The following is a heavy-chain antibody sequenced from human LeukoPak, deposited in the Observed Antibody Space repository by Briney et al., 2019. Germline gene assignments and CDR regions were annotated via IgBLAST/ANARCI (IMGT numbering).Heavy chain of an antibody. CDR1: GYSISSGDY. Sequence: SETLSLTCAVSGYSISSGDYCGWLRQPPGKGLGWIGSFYDGGSTHYNPSIKSRATISVDRSRNQFSLRLSSVPAAGTAVYYCTTNSTVTSPSTGHFDYWGQGTLATVSS. J-gene: IGHJ4*02. CDR3: TTNSTVTSPSTGHFDY. D-gene: IGHD4-17*01. V-gene: IGHV4-38-2*01. CDR2: FYDGGST.